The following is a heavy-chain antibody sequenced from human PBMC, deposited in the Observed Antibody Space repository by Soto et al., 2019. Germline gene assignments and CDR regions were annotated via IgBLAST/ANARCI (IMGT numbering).Heavy chain of an antibody. D-gene: IGHD3-3*01. J-gene: IGHJ6*03. CDR3: ARLGLNYDFWSGYSPYYYYMDV. Sequence: SETLSLTCTVSGGSISSYYWSWIRQPPGKGLEWIGYIYYSGSTNYNPSLKSRVTISVDTSKNQFSLKLSSVTAADTAVYYCARLGLNYDFWSGYSPYYYYMDVWGKGTKVTVSS. V-gene: IGHV4-59*08. CDR1: GGSISSYY. CDR2: IYYSGST.